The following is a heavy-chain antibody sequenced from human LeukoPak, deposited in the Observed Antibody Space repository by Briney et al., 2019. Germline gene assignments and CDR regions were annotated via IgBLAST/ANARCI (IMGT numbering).Heavy chain of an antibody. V-gene: IGHV4-34*01. D-gene: IGHD3-22*01. J-gene: IGHJ6*03. CDR2: INHSGST. CDR1: GGSFSGYY. Sequence: SETLSLTCAVYGGSFSGYYWSWIRQPPGKGLEWIGEINHSGSTNYNPSLKSRVTISVDTSKNQFSLKLSSVTAADTAVYYCARDYYDSSGYYPQWYYYYYMDVWGKGTTVTVSS. CDR3: ARDYYDSSGYYPQWYYYYYMDV.